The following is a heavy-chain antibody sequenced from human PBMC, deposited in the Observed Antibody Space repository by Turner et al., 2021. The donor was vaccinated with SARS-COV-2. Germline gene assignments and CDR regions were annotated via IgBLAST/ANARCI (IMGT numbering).Heavy chain of an antibody. J-gene: IGHJ4*02. Sequence: EVQLLESGGGLVQPGGSLILSCAASGFPFNRDAMTWVRQAPGKGLEWVTAISGSVGNTYYANSVKGRFTISRDNSKNTLYLQMNGLSAEDTAVYYCAKGYSPDYWGQGTLVTVSS. CDR1: GFPFNRDA. V-gene: IGHV3-23*01. CDR3: AKGYSPDY. D-gene: IGHD4-4*01. CDR2: ISGSVGNT.